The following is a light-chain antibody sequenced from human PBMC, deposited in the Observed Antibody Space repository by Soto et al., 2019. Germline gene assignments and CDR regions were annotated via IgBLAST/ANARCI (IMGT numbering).Light chain of an antibody. V-gene: IGLV2-14*01. J-gene: IGLJ2*01. CDR3: SSYTSRTNVI. CDR2: EVN. CDR1: SSDVGGYKY. Sequence: QSVLTQPASVSGSPGQSITISCTGSSSDVGGYKYVSWYQQHPGKAPKLIIYEVNNWPSGVSDRFSGSKNGNTASLTISGLQAEDEADYYCSSYTSRTNVIFGGGTKLTVL.